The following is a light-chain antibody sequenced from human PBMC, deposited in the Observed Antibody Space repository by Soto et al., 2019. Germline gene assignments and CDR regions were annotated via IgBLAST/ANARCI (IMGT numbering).Light chain of an antibody. CDR3: QQYGRSPFT. V-gene: IGKV3-20*01. J-gene: IGKJ3*01. CDR2: RAS. CDR1: QSVSSSY. Sequence: EIVLTQSPGTLSLSPGESATLSCSASQSVSSSYLAWYQQKPGQASRLLIYRASSRATGIPDRFSGSGSGTDFTLTISRLESEDFAVYYCQQYGRSPFTFGPGTKVEI.